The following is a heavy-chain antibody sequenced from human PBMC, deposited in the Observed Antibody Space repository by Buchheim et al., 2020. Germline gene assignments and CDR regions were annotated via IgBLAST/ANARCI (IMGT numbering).Heavy chain of an antibody. J-gene: IGHJ5*02. V-gene: IGHV3-23*01. CDR3: AKDLSRDGYNYCCFFDP. CDR2: FSFSGDKT. CDR1: GFTFSDFA. Sequence: EVQLLESGGGLVQPGGSLRLSCVASGFTFSDFAMSWVRQAPGKGLEWVSAFSFSGDKTYYADSVKGRFTISRDNSKNTLYLQLNSLSAEDTAVYYCAKDLSRDGYNYCCFFDPWGQGTL. D-gene: IGHD5-24*01.